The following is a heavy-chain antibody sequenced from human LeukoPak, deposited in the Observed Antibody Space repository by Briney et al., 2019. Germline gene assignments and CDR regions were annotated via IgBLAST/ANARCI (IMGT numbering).Heavy chain of an antibody. Sequence: GASVKVSCKASGGTFSSYAISWMRQAPGQGLEWMGRIIPIFGTANYAQKFQGRVTITTDESTSTAYMELSSLRSEDTAVYYCARGAGYSYGRNFDYWGQGTLVTVSS. CDR2: IIPIFGTA. J-gene: IGHJ4*02. D-gene: IGHD5-18*01. V-gene: IGHV1-69*05. CDR3: ARGAGYSYGRNFDY. CDR1: GGTFSSYA.